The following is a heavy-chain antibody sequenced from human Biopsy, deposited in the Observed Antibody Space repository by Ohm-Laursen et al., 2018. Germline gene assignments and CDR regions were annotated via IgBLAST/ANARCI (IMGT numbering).Heavy chain of an antibody. V-gene: IGHV4-38-2*02. CDR1: GYSISSDYR. Sequence: SGTLSLTCPVSGYSISSDYRWGWIRQAPGKTLEWLGNIFKDGNTHYNPTLRSRLIISIETSKNQFLLMMTSVSGADTAVYFCARVGSGWAPFDKWGPGTLVTVSS. CDR3: ARVGSGWAPFDK. D-gene: IGHD6-19*01. CDR2: IFKDGNT. J-gene: IGHJ4*02.